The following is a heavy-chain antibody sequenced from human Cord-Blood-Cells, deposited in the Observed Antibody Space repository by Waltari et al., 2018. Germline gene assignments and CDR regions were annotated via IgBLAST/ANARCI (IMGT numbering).Heavy chain of an antibody. J-gene: IGHJ4*02. CDR2: IYYSGST. V-gene: IGHV4-61*01. CDR3: ARGRYGSGSYFYYFDY. CDR1: GGSVSSGSYY. Sequence: QVQLQESGPGLVKPSETLSLTCTVSGGSVSSGSYYWSWIRQPPGKGLEWIGYIYYSGSTTDNPSLKSRVTISVDTSKNQFSLKLSSVTAADTAVYYCARGRYGSGSYFYYFDYWGQGTLVTVSS. D-gene: IGHD3-10*01.